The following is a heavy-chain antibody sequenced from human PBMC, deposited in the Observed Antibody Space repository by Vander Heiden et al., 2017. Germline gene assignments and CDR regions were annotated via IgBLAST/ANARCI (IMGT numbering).Heavy chain of an antibody. CDR2: ISSSSSYI. CDR1: GFTLSSYS. D-gene: IGHD3-10*01. CDR3: ARNLKNYYGSGSYYYYFDY. V-gene: IGHV3-21*01. J-gene: IGHJ4*02. Sequence: EVQLVESGGGLVKPGGSLRLSCAASGFTLSSYSMNWVRQAPGKGLEWVSSISSSSSYIYYADSVKGRFTISRDNAKNSLYLQMNSLRAEDTAVYYCARNLKNYYGSGSYYYYFDYWGQGTLVTVSS.